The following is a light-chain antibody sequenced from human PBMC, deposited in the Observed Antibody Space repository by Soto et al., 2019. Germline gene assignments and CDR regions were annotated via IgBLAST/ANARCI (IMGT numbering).Light chain of an antibody. Sequence: ELVLRQSLAALSLPPGARATLFCRASQSVNRYLAGHQQKYGQAPSLLIYYASNRASCIPAGFSGSGSGTDFTLTISSLEPEYFAVYFCQQRSNWPRTFGQGTNVD. CDR1: QSVNRY. CDR3: QQRSNWPRT. V-gene: IGKV3-11*01. J-gene: IGKJ3*01. CDR2: YAS.